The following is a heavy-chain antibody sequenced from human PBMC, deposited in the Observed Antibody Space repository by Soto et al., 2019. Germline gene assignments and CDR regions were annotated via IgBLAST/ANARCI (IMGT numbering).Heavy chain of an antibody. J-gene: IGHJ4*02. CDR1: GGFFTSNGHY. V-gene: IGHV4-39*01. Sequence: QLRLQESGPGMVKPSETLSLTCTVSGGFFTSNGHYWVWIRQSREKGLEFIGTVHYDGSTYHNASLQSRVTMSVDSSKNQFSLKLSSVTAADTAVYYCSRRGYLTEGVWGQGILVTVSS. CDR3: SRRGYLTEGV. D-gene: IGHD6-25*01. CDR2: VHYDGST.